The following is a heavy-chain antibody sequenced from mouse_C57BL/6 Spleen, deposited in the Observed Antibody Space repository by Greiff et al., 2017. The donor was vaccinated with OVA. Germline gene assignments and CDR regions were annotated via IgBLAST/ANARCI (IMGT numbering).Heavy chain of an antibody. CDR3: ARSRPGSSLGNAMDY. V-gene: IGHV1-69*01. J-gene: IGHJ4*01. CDR1: GYTFTSYW. D-gene: IGHD1-1*01. CDR2: IDPSDSYT. Sequence: QVQLQQPGAELVMPGASVKLSCKASGYTFTSYWMHWVKQRPGQGLEWIGEIDPSDSYTNYNQKFKGKSTLTVDKSSSTAYMQLGSLTSEDSAVYYCARSRPGSSLGNAMDYWGQGTSVTVSS.